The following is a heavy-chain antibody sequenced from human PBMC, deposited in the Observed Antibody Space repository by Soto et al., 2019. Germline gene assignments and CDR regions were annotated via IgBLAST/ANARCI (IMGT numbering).Heavy chain of an antibody. CDR1: GDSISSSSYY. CDR2: ISYSGNT. V-gene: IGHV4-39*01. J-gene: IGHJ4*02. D-gene: IGHD2-2*01. CDR3: ARHCSTTSCYRY. Sequence: PSETLSLTCTVSGDSISSSSYYWGWIRQPPGKGLEWIGSISYSGNTYQNPSLNSRVTMSVDTSKNQFSLKLSSVTAADTAVYYCARHCSTTSCYRYWGQGTLVTVSS.